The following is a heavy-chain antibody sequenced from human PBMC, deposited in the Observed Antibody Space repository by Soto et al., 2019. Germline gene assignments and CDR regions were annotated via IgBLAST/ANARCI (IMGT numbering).Heavy chain of an antibody. CDR3: AREASVLIPAAQPSRFDS. Sequence: ASVKVSCKGFGYSFMKYGINWVRQAPGQGLEWVGWISPYSGYTHSAQKFHGRLTLTTDTAASTAYMELRILRSADTALYYCAREASVLIPAAQPSRFDSWGQGALVTVSS. CDR1: GYSFMKYG. V-gene: IGHV1-18*01. J-gene: IGHJ4*02. CDR2: ISPYSGYT. D-gene: IGHD2-2*01.